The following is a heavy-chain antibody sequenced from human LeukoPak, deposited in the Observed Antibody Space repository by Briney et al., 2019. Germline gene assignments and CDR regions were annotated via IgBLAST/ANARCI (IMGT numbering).Heavy chain of an antibody. CDR2: ISYDGSIQ. CDR1: GFTFSIYG. CDR3: AKDRQCSGGSCYSGFDS. J-gene: IGHJ4*02. V-gene: IGHV3-30*18. Sequence: GRSLRLSCAAPGFTFSIYGMHWVRQAPGKGREWVTLISYDGSIQHYVDSVKGRFSIARDNSKNTVYLQMNTQRAEDTAVYYCAKDRQCSGGSCYSGFDSWGQGTLVTVSS. D-gene: IGHD2-15*01.